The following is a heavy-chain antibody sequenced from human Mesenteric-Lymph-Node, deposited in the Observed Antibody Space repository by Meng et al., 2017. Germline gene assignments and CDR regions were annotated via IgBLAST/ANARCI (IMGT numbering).Heavy chain of an antibody. CDR1: GFTLSGYW. Sequence: GESLKISCAASGFTLSGYWMNWIRQAPGKGLEWVAVISYDGSNKYYADSVKGRFTISRDNSKNTLYLQMNSLRAEDTAVYYCARDNHRGLIAAAGTVAFDYWGQGTLVTVSS. D-gene: IGHD6-13*01. V-gene: IGHV3-30*01. CDR3: ARDNHRGLIAAAGTVAFDY. J-gene: IGHJ4*02. CDR2: ISYDGSNK.